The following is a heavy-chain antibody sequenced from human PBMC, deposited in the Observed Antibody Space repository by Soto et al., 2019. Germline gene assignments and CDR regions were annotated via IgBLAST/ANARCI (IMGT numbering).Heavy chain of an antibody. CDR1: GYSFTSYG. V-gene: IGHV1-18*01. CDR3: ARDQPFDRNYYYGIDV. CDR2: ISPYNGNT. Sequence: ASVKVSCKTSGYSFTSYGIGWVRQAPGQGLEWMGWISPYNGNTYYAQKFQGRVTMTTDTSTNTVYMELRSLRFDDTAVYYCARDQPFDRNYYYGIDVWGQGTTVTVSS. J-gene: IGHJ6*02.